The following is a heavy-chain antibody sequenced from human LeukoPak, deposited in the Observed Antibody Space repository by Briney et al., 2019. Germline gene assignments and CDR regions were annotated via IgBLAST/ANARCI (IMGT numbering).Heavy chain of an antibody. J-gene: IGHJ3*02. Sequence: SQTLSLTCAISGDSVSSNSAAWNWIRQSPSRGLGGLGRTYYRSNWYNDYAVSVKSRITINPDTSKNQFSLQLNSVTPEDTAVYYCARDRLDPYGDNDHAFDIWGQGTMVTVSS. CDR1: GDSVSSNSAA. CDR2: TYYRSNWYN. V-gene: IGHV6-1*01. CDR3: ARDRLDPYGDNDHAFDI. D-gene: IGHD4-17*01.